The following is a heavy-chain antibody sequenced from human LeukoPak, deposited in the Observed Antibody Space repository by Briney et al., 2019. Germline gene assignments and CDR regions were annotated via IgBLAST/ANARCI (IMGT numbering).Heavy chain of an antibody. CDR1: GYTFTNSG. J-gene: IGHJ4*02. Sequence: GASVKVSCKASGYTFTNSGISWVRQAPGQGLEWMGWISPYNGNTNYAQKVQGRVTMTTDTSTSTAYMDLRSLTSDDTAVYYCARGLGTTTFADFDYWGQGTLVTVSS. D-gene: IGHD1-7*01. V-gene: IGHV1-18*01. CDR3: ARGLGTTTFADFDY. CDR2: ISPYNGNT.